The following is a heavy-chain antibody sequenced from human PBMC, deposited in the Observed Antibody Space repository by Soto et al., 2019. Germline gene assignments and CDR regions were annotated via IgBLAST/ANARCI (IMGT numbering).Heavy chain of an antibody. V-gene: IGHV3-21*01. D-gene: IGHD1-26*01. CDR1: GFTFSSYW. Sequence: GGSLRLSCAASGFTFSSYWMHWVRQAPGKGLEWVSSISSSSSYIYYADSVKGRFTISRDNAKNSLYLQMNSLRAEDTAVYYCARGGPSGSPHIDYWGQGTLVTVSS. CDR2: ISSSSSYI. CDR3: ARGGPSGSPHIDY. J-gene: IGHJ4*02.